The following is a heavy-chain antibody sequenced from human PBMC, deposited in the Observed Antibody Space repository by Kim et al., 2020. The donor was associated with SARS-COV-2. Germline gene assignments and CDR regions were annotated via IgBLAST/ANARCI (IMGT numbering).Heavy chain of an antibody. V-gene: IGHV4-39*01. D-gene: IGHD2-15*01. CDR1: GGSISSSSYY. Sequence: SETLSLTCTVSGGSISSSSYYWGWIRQPPGKGLEWIGSIYYSGSTYYNPSLKSRVTISVDTSKNQFSLKLSSVTAADTAVYYCARLNVVDPSKYFDYWGQGTLVTVSS. CDR2: IYYSGST. J-gene: IGHJ4*02. CDR3: ARLNVVDPSKYFDY.